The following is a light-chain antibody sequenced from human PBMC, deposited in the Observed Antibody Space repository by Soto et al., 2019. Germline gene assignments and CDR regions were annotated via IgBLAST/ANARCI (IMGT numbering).Light chain of an antibody. CDR1: QGIRNY. CDR3: QKYNSAPWT. Sequence: DIQMTQSPSSLSASVGDRVIITCRASQGIRNYLAWYQQKAGKVPKLLIYAASTLQSGVPSRFSGSGSGTDFTLTISSLQPEDVATYYCQKYNSAPWTFGQGTKVEI. CDR2: AAS. V-gene: IGKV1-27*01. J-gene: IGKJ1*01.